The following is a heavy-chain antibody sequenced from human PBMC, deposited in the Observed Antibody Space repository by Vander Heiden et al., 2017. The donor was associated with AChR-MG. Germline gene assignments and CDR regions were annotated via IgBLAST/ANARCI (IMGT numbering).Heavy chain of an antibody. D-gene: IGHD6-19*01. CDR2: IYYSGST. CDR3: ARRGSSGWYYFDY. Sequence: QLQLQESGPGLVKPSETLSLTCTVSGGSISSSSYYWDWIRQPPGKGLEWIGSIYYSGSTYYNPSLKSRVTISVDTSKNQFSLKLSCVTAADTAVYYCARRGSSGWYYFDYWGQGNLVTVSS. CDR1: GGSISSSSYY. J-gene: IGHJ4*02. V-gene: IGHV4-39*01.